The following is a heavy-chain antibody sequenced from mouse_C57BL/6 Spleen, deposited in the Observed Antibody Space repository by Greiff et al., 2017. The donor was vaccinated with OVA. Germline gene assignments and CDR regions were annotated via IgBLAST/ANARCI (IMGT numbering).Heavy chain of an antibody. Sequence: EVMLVESEGGLVQPGSSMKLSCTASGFTFSDYYMAWVRQFPETGLEWVANINYDGSSAYYLDSLKSRFIISRDNAKNILYLQMSSLKSEDTATYYCASVGGYYPFFDYWGQGTTLTVSA. D-gene: IGHD2-3*01. V-gene: IGHV5-16*01. CDR1: GFTFSDYY. J-gene: IGHJ2*01. CDR2: INYDGSSA. CDR3: ASVGGYYPFFDY.